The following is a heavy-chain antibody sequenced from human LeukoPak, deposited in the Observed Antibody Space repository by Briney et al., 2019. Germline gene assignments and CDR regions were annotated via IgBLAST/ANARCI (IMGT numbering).Heavy chain of an antibody. J-gene: IGHJ3*02. V-gene: IGHV4-4*07. CDR2: IYTSGST. CDR3: AKESRIVGAHDAFDI. D-gene: IGHD1-26*01. CDR1: GGSISSYY. Sequence: SETLSLTCTVSGGSISSYYWSWIRQPAGKGLEWIERIYTSGSTNYNPSLKSRVTKSVDTSKNQFSLKLSSVTAADTPVYYCAKESRIVGAHDAFDIWGQGTMVTVSS.